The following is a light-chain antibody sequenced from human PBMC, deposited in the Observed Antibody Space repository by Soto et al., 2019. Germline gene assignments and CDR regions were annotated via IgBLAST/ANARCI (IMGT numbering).Light chain of an antibody. CDR2: AAS. V-gene: IGKV1-39*01. CDR3: QHSDSPPLT. CDR1: QNIFSY. Sequence: DIQMTQSPASLSVSLGDRVTITCRASQNIFSYLNWYQQKPGKAPNLLIYAASNLQSGVPSRFSGSGSGTDFTLTISSLQPEDFAPYHCQHSDSPPLTFGQGTKVDIK. J-gene: IGKJ1*01.